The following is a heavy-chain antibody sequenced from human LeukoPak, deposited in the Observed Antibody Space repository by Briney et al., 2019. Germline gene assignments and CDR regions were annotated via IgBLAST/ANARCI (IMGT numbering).Heavy chain of an antibody. CDR3: ARGVGWFDP. J-gene: IGHJ5*02. D-gene: IGHD2-2*01. CDR1: GFSFSNHW. CDR2: INEDGSEK. Sequence: GGYLRLYCEASGFSFSNHWMSWVRQAPGNGLEWVANINEDGSEKNYVDSVKGRFTISRDIAKKSVYLQMNSLRAEDTAMYYCARGVGWFDPWGQGTLVTVSS. V-gene: IGHV3-7*04.